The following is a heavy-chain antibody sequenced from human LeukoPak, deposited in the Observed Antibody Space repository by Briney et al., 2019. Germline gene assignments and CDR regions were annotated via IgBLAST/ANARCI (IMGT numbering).Heavy chain of an antibody. V-gene: IGHV3-21*01. J-gene: IGHJ4*02. CDR1: GFTFSSYS. CDR3: VSGTVTIFGVVIIQRFDY. Sequence: GGSLRLSCAASGFTFSSYSMNWVRQAPGKGLEWVSSISSSSSYIYYADSVKGRFTISRDNAKNSLYLQMNSLRAEDTAVYYCVSGTVTIFGVVIIQRFDYWGQRTLVTVSS. CDR2: ISSSSSYI. D-gene: IGHD3-3*01.